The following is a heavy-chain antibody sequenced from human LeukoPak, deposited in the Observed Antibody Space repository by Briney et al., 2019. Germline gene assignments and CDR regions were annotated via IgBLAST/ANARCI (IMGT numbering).Heavy chain of an antibody. D-gene: IGHD2-21*02. CDR1: RFTFSNYG. V-gene: IGHV3-48*01. J-gene: IGHJ4*02. CDR2: INSRSSTI. Sequence: PGGSLRLSCAASRFTFSNYGVNWVRQAPGKGLEWVSYINSRSSTIYYADSVRGRFTISRDNAKNSLYLQMNSLKAEDTAIYYCAREGTYCGGDCYPLGYWGQGTLVTVSS. CDR3: AREGTYCGGDCYPLGY.